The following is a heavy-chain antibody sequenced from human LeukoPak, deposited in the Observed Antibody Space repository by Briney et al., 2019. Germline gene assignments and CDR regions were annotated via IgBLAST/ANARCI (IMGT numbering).Heavy chain of an antibody. V-gene: IGHV3-23*01. CDR2: ISGGGDMT. Sequence: GGSLRLSCAASGFTFSSYAMSWVRQGPGEGLEWVSAISGGGDMTHYTDSVKGRFTISRDNSRNVLYLQMNSLRADDAAIYYCARGYCTSTNCNNWFDPWGQGTLVTVSS. D-gene: IGHD2-2*01. J-gene: IGHJ5*02. CDR1: GFTFSSYA. CDR3: ARGYCTSTNCNNWFDP.